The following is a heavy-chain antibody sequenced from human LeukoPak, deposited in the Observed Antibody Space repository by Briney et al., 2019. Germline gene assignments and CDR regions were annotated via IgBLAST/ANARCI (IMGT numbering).Heavy chain of an antibody. Sequence: PGGSLRLSCAASGFTFNTYGMHWVRQAPGKGLRWVSFIRFDGSNTYYIDSVKGRFTISRDISKNTLYLQMNSLRAEDTAVYYCARVLSGRGSLYDYYYYMDVWGKGTTVTISS. J-gene: IGHJ6*03. CDR3: ARVLSGRGSLYDYYYYMDV. V-gene: IGHV3-30*02. CDR1: GFTFNTYG. D-gene: IGHD3-10*01. CDR2: IRFDGSNT.